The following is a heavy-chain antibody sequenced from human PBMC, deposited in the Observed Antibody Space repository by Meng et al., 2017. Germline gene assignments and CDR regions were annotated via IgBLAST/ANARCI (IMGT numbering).Heavy chain of an antibody. Sequence: GESLKISCAASGFTFSSYWMHWVRQAPGKGLVWVSRINSDGSSTSYADSVKGRFTISRDNAKNTLYLQMNSLRAEDTAVYYCARSPHDVDYGDADAFDIWGQGKM. D-gene: IGHD4-17*01. J-gene: IGHJ3*02. CDR1: GFTFSSYW. CDR2: INSDGSST. CDR3: ARSPHDVDYGDADAFDI. V-gene: IGHV3-74*01.